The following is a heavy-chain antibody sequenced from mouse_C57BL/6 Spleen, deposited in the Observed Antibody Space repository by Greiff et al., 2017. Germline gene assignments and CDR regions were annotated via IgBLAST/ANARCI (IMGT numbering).Heavy chain of an antibody. J-gene: IGHJ1*03. CDR2: ISYSGST. Sequence: EVQGVESGPGMVKPSQSLSLTCTVTGYSITSGYDWHWIRHFPGNKLEWMGYISYSGSTNYNPSLKSRISITHDTSKNHFFLKLNSVTTEDTATYYCARRKDYAWYFDVWGTGTTVTVSS. CDR1: GYSITSGYD. V-gene: IGHV3-1*01. CDR3: ARRKDYAWYFDV. D-gene: IGHD2-4*01.